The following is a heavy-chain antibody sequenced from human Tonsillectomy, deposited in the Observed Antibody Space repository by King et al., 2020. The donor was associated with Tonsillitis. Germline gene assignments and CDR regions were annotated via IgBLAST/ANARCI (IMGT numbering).Heavy chain of an antibody. CDR2: ISNSGST. J-gene: IGHJ6*03. V-gene: IGHV4-59*11. CDR3: AREDRRGDYNYMDV. CDR1: GGSITSHS. Sequence: VPLQESGPGLVKPSETLSLTCTVSGGSITSHSWSWIRQPPGKGLEWIGYISNSGSTNYNPSLESRVTISLDTSKNRISLKLSFGTAADTAVYFCAREDRRGDYNYMDVWGQGTTVTVSS.